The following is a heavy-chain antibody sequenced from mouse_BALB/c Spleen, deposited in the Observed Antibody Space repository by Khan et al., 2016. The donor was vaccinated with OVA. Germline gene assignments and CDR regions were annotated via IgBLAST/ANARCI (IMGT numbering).Heavy chain of an antibody. CDR1: GYTFTKNG. J-gene: IGHJ4*01. CDR3: ARVGYAGTMDS. V-gene: IGHV9-3-1*01. D-gene: IGHD2-14*01. CDR2: INTYTGEP. Sequence: QIQLVQSGPELKKPGEPVKISCKASGYTFTKNGMNWAKQAPGQGLKWMGWINTYTGEPTYAADFKGRFAFSLETSASTAYLQINNLKNEDTATYFWARVGYAGTMDSWGQGTSVTVSP.